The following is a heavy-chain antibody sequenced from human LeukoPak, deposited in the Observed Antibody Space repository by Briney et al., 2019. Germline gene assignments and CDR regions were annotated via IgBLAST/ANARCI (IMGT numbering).Heavy chain of an antibody. CDR3: ATAREYYDILTGYYWGPHNWFDP. CDR1: GYTLTELS. CDR2: FDPEDGET. J-gene: IGHJ5*02. Sequence: ASVKVSSKVSGYTLTELSMHWVRQAPGNGREWMGGFDPEDGETIYAQKFQGRVTMTEDTSTDTAYMELSSLRSEDTAVYYCATAREYYDILTGYYWGPHNWFDPWGQGTLVTVSS. D-gene: IGHD3-9*01. V-gene: IGHV1-24*01.